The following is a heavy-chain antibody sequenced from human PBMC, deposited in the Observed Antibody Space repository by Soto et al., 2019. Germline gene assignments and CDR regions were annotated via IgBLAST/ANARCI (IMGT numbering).Heavy chain of an antibody. D-gene: IGHD2-2*01. V-gene: IGHV1-18*01. CDR2: ISLYSDGT. J-gene: IGHJ5*02. Sequence: ASVKVSCKTSGYTFSNYGITWVRQAPGQPLEWLGWISLYSDGTNYAQKFQGRVSMTTDASTTTAYMELRSLRSDDTAVYYCARVVPGAEAWFGPWGQGTLVTVSS. CDR3: ARVVPGAEAWFGP. CDR1: GYTFSNYG.